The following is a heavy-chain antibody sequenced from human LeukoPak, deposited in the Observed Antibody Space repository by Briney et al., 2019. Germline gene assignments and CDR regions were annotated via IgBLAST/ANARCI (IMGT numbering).Heavy chain of an antibody. CDR2: IYYSGST. V-gene: IGHV4-59*01. D-gene: IGHD3-10*01. CDR3: ANGRSFYHY. Sequence: PSGTLSLTCTVSGGSISSYYWSWIRQPPGKGLEWIGYIYYSGSTNYNPSLKSRVTISVDTSKNQFSLKLSSVTAADTAVYYCANGRSFYHYWGQGTLVTVSS. J-gene: IGHJ4*02. CDR1: GGSISSYY.